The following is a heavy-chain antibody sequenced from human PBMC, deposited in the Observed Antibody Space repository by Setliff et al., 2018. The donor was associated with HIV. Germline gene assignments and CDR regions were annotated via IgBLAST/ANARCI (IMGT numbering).Heavy chain of an antibody. Sequence: SETLSLTCTVSGGSISSSDYYWGWIRQPPGKGLEWIGYIYTSGSTNYNPSLKSRVTISLDTSKNQFSLKLTSVTAADTAVYYCARLSGDYYYFDYWGQGTLVTVSS. CDR2: IYTSGST. D-gene: IGHD2-21*02. CDR3: ARLSGDYYYFDY. V-gene: IGHV4-61*05. CDR1: GGSISSSDYY. J-gene: IGHJ4*02.